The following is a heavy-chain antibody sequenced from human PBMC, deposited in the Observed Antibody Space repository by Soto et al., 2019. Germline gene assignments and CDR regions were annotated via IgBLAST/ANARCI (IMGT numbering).Heavy chain of an antibody. Sequence: PGGSLRLSCAASGFTFSSYEMNWVRQAPGKGLEWVSYISSSGSTIYYADSVKGRFTISRDNAKNSLYLQMNSLRAEDTAVYYCARDSPTVTLNWFDPWGQGTLVTVSS. CDR1: GFTFSSYE. CDR2: ISSSGSTI. CDR3: ARDSPTVTLNWFDP. J-gene: IGHJ5*02. D-gene: IGHD4-17*01. V-gene: IGHV3-48*03.